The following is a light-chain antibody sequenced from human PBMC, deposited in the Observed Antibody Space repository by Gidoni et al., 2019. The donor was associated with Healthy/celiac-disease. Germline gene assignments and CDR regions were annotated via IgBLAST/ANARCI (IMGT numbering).Light chain of an antibody. Sequence: DIQMTQSPSSLSASVGDRVTITCRASQSINSYLNWYQQKPGKAPKLLIYAASSLQSGVPSRFSGSGSGTDFTLTISSLQPEDFATYYCQQSSGAFGQGTKVEIK. CDR1: QSINSY. V-gene: IGKV1-39*01. J-gene: IGKJ1*01. CDR3: QQSSGA. CDR2: AAS.